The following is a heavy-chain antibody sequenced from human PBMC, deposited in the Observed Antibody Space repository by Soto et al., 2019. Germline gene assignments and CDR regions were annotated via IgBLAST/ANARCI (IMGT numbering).Heavy chain of an antibody. Sequence: QMQLVESGGGVVQPGRSLRLSCAASGFTFSSHAMHWVRQAPGKGLEWVAVISYDGSNKYYADSVKGRFTISRDNSKNTLYLQMNSLIPEDTAMYYCARGSDSINWYYFYAMDVWGHGTTVTVSS. D-gene: IGHD6-13*01. CDR2: ISYDGSNK. J-gene: IGHJ6*02. V-gene: IGHV3-30-3*01. CDR3: ARGSDSINWYYFYAMDV. CDR1: GFTFSSHA.